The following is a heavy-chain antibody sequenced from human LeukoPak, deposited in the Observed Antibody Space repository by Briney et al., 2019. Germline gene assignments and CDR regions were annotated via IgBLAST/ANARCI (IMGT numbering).Heavy chain of an antibody. J-gene: IGHJ5*02. D-gene: IGHD2-15*01. V-gene: IGHV3-64D*06. CDR1: GFTFSRCA. CDR2: ISSNGGST. Sequence: PGGSLRLSCSASGFTFSRCAMHWARQAPGKGLEYVSAISSNGGSTYYADSVKGRFTISRDNSKNTLYLQMSSLRAEDTAVYYCAKDTDPGYCSGGSCSWFDPWGQGTLVTVSS. CDR3: AKDTDPGYCSGGSCSWFDP.